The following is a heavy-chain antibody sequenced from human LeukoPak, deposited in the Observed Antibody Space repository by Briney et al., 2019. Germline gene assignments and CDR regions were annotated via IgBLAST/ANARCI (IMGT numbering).Heavy chain of an antibody. Sequence: RAGESLKISCKGSGYSFTSYWIGWVRQMPGKGLEWMGIIYPGDSDTRYSPSFQGQVTISADKSISTAYLQWSSLKASDTAMYYCARQGGGSYYGDNWFDPWGQGTLVTVSS. CDR2: IYPGDSDT. J-gene: IGHJ5*02. CDR1: GYSFTSYW. V-gene: IGHV5-51*01. CDR3: ARQGGGSYYGDNWFDP. D-gene: IGHD1-26*01.